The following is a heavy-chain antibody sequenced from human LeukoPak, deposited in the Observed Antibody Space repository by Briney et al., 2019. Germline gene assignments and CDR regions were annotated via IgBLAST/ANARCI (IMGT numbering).Heavy chain of an antibody. CDR1: GVSTSIYY. CDR3: ATYHLLGDPEAS. CDR2: ISTTGST. Sequence: SETLSLTCIVYGVSTSIYYCGWIRQPAGKGLEWIGRISTTGSTNYNPSLRSRVTMSVDTSQKHFSLKLNSVTAADTAVYYCATYHLLGDPEASWGQGTLVTVSS. D-gene: IGHD3-16*01. J-gene: IGHJ5*02. V-gene: IGHV4-4*07.